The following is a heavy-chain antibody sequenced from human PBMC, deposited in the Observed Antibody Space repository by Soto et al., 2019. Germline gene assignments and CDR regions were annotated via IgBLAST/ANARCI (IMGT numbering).Heavy chain of an antibody. CDR3: AKATRGRVAV. Sequence: EVQLLESGGGLVQPGGSLRLSCAASGFTFSSYAMSWVRQAPGKGLEWVSAISGSGGSTYYADSVKGRFTISRDNSKNALYLQMNSLSAEDTDVYYCAKATRGRVAVWGQGTMVTVSS. CDR2: ISGSGGST. CDR1: GFTFSSYA. V-gene: IGHV3-23*01. J-gene: IGHJ3*01. D-gene: IGHD3-10*01.